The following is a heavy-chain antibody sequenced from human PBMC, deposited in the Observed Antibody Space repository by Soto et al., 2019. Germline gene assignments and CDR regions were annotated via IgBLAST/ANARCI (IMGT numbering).Heavy chain of an antibody. CDR3: PKGGQGRTAASPPAEY. V-gene: IGHV3-30-3*01. CDR1: GFTFSSYA. D-gene: IGHD2-2*01. J-gene: IGHJ4*01. Sequence: GGSLRLSCAASGFTFSSYAMHWVRQAPGKGLEWVAVISYDGGNKYYADSVKGRFTISRDNSKNTLYLQMNSLRAEDTAVYYWPKGGQGRTAASPPAEYWGQGTLGTVSS. CDR2: ISYDGGNK.